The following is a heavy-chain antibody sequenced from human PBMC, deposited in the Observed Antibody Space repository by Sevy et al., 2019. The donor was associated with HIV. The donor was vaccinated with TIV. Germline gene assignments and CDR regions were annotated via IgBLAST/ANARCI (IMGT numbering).Heavy chain of an antibody. D-gene: IGHD2-2*01. V-gene: IGHV5-51*01. J-gene: IGHJ3*02. CDR2: IYPGDSDT. CDR1: GYSFTSYW. CDR3: ASKLYCSSTSCSKDAFDI. Sequence: GESLKISCKGSGYSFTSYWIGWVRQMPGKGLELMGIIYPGDSDTRYSPSFQGQVTISADKSISTAYRQWSSLKASDTAMYYCASKLYCSSTSCSKDAFDIWGQGTMVTVSS.